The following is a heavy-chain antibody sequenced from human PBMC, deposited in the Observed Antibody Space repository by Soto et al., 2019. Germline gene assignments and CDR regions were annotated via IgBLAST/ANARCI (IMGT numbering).Heavy chain of an antibody. CDR3: ARVGVGLAAPRVWPY. D-gene: IGHD6-13*01. CDR2: INPYNGNT. J-gene: IGHJ4*02. CDR1: GYTFTSYG. Sequence: AASVKVSCKASGYTFTSYGITWVRQAPGQGLEWMAWINPYNGNTKYAEKFLSRVTVTTDTSTATAYMEVRSLTSDDTAVFYCARVGVGLAAPRVWPYWGQGTPVTVSS. V-gene: IGHV1-18*01.